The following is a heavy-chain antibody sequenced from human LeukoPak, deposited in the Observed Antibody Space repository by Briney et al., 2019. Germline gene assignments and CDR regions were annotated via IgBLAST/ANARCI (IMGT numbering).Heavy chain of an antibody. D-gene: IGHD3-22*01. CDR2: IYYSGSA. Sequence: SETLSLTCTVSGGSVNSGTYYWSWIRQPPGKGLEWIGNIYYSGSAYYNPSLKGRVTMSVDTSKNQFSLKLSSVTAADTAVYYCARKPIVNSAWYYFDYWGQGTLVTVSS. CDR3: ARKPIVNSAWYYFDY. CDR1: GGSVNSGTYY. V-gene: IGHV4-39*07. J-gene: IGHJ4*02.